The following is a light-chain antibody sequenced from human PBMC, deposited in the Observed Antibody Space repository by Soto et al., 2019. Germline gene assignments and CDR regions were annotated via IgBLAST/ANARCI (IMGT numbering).Light chain of an antibody. Sequence: QSVLTQPASVSGSPGQSITISCSGTSSEVGVYNYVSWYQQHPGKTPELMIYDVSNRPSGVSNRFSGSKSGNTASLTISGLQAEDEADYYCSSYTSGNTRVFGTGTKVTVL. J-gene: IGLJ1*01. V-gene: IGLV2-14*01. CDR1: SSEVGVYNY. CDR2: DVS. CDR3: SSYTSGNTRV.